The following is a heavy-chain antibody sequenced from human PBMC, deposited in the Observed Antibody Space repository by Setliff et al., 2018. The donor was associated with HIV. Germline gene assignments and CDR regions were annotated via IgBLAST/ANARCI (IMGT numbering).Heavy chain of an antibody. Sequence: ASVKVSCKASGYTFTRHYLHWVRLAPGQGLEWMGWINPNSGDTNYAQKFQGRVTMTRDTSINAAYMELRSLRSDDTAVYYCARDFVEGIAVTDWFDPWGQGTLVTVSS. CDR2: INPNSGDT. CDR1: GYTFTRHY. J-gene: IGHJ5*02. CDR3: ARDFVEGIAVTDWFDP. D-gene: IGHD6-19*01. V-gene: IGHV1-2*02.